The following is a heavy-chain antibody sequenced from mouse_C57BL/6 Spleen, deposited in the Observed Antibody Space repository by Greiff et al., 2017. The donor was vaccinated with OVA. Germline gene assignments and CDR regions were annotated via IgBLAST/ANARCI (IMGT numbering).Heavy chain of an antibody. CDR3: ARNCDGSGCGYFDV. V-gene: IGHV2-2*01. Sequence: QVQLQQSGPGLVQPSQSLSITCTVSGFSLTSYGVHWVRQSPGKGLEWLGVIWSGGSTDYNAAFISRLSTSKDNSKSQVVFKMNSLQADDTAIYYCARNCDGSGCGYFDVWGTGTTVTVSS. D-gene: IGHD1-1*01. CDR2: IWSGGST. CDR1: GFSLTSYG. J-gene: IGHJ1*03.